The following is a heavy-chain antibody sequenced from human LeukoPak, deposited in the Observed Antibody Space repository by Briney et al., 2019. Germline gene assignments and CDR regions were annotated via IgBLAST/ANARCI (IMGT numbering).Heavy chain of an antibody. CDR1: GYSISSGYY. V-gene: IGHV4-38-2*02. CDR3: ARDETMGSFDF. J-gene: IGHJ4*02. D-gene: IGHD1-26*01. CDR2: IYHSGST. Sequence: KPSGTLSLTCTVSGYSISSGYYWGWVPQPPGKGLEWIGSIYHSGSTFYNPSLKSRVAISVDTSKNQVSLKLSSVTAADTAVYYCARDETMGSFDFWGQGALVTVSS.